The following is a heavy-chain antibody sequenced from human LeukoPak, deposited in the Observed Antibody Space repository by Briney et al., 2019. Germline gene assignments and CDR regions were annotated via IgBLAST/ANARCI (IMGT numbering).Heavy chain of an antibody. CDR3: ARSGHYYDSSGYYSYYFDY. CDR1: GGSISSSSYY. CDR2: IYYSGST. Sequence: SETLSLTCTVSGGSISSSSYYWGWIRQPPGKGLELIGSIYYSGSTYYNPSLKSRVTISVDTSKNQFSLKLSSVTAADTAVYYCARSGHYYDSSGYYSYYFDYWGQGTLVTVSS. D-gene: IGHD3-22*01. J-gene: IGHJ4*02. V-gene: IGHV4-39*01.